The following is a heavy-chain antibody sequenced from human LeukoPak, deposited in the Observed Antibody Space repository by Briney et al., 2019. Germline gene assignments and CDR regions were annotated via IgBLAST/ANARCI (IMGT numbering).Heavy chain of an antibody. V-gene: IGHV1-18*01. D-gene: IGHD4-23*01. J-gene: IGHJ6*03. CDR2: TSAYNGNT. CDR3: ARALVRVYYYYYMDV. CDR1: GYTFTSYG. Sequence: RASVKVSCKASGYTFTSYGISGVPQAPGQGLEWRGWTSAYNGNTNYAQKLQGRVTMTTDTSTSTAYMELRSLRSDDTAVYYCARALVRVYYYYYMDVWGKGTTVTVSS.